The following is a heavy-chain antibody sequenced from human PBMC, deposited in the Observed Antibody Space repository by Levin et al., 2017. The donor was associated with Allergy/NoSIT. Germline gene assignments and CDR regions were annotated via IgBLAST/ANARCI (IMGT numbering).Heavy chain of an antibody. CDR3: AKDAYSSSWYGGWFDP. Sequence: PGGSLRLSCAASGFTFDDYAMHWVRQAPGKGLEWVSGISWNSGSIGYADSVKGRFTISRDNAKNSLYLQMNSLRAEDTALYYCAKDAYSSSWYGGWFDPWGQGTLVTVSS. J-gene: IGHJ5*02. D-gene: IGHD6-13*01. CDR2: ISWNSGSI. V-gene: IGHV3-9*01. CDR1: GFTFDDYA.